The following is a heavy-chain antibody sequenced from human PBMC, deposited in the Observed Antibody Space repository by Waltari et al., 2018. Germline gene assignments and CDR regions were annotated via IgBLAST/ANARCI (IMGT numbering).Heavy chain of an antibody. D-gene: IGHD6-13*01. J-gene: IGHJ4*02. Sequence: QVQLRESGPAMVTPSEPLSLTSTAPGGPTNHDYWSWIRQPPGKGLEWNGNIYFSGTTNYNPSLNSRVTISIATSRNQFSLRLSSVTAADTAVYYCATDNRPASAGLWGRGTLVTVSS. V-gene: IGHV4-59*01. CDR2: IYFSGTT. CDR3: ATDNRPASAGL. CDR1: GGPTNHDY.